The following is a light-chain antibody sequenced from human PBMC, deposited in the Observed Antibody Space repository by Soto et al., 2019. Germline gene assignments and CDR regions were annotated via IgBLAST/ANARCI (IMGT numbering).Light chain of an antibody. Sequence: DIQMTQSPSSLSASVRDRITITCRASQGISNFLGWYQQKPGKVPKLLIYAASTLQSGVPSRFSGSGSGTDFTLTISSLQPEDVATYYCQKYNSAPPTFGEGTKVEIK. CDR2: AAS. V-gene: IGKV1-27*01. CDR1: QGISNF. J-gene: IGKJ4*01. CDR3: QKYNSAPPT.